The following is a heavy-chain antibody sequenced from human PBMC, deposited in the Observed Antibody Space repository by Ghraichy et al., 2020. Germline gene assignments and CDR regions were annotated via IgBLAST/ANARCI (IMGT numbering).Heavy chain of an antibody. Sequence: AGSLRLSCAASGFTFRDSGMHWVRRAPGKGLEWVSFIRFDGSKQYYVDSLKGRFTISRDNSRNTLYLQMNSLRPEDTAVYYCAKDLSDRIVTDYYYYGMSVWGQGTTVTVSS. CDR1: GFTFRDSG. V-gene: IGHV3-30*02. D-gene: IGHD3-9*01. J-gene: IGHJ6*02. CDR3: AKDLSDRIVTDYYYYGMSV. CDR2: IRFDGSKQ.